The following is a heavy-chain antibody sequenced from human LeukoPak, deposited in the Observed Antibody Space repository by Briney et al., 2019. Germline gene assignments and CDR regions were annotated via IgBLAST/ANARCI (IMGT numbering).Heavy chain of an antibody. D-gene: IGHD4-23*01. CDR1: GGSFSRSPYY. CDR2: IYYSGST. J-gene: IGHJ4*02. V-gene: IGHV4-39*07. Sequence: SETLSLTCTVSGGSFSRSPYYWRWLRQPPGTGLEWIGNIYYSGSTYYNPSLKSRVTISVDTPKNQFSLKVISVTAAAAAVYSCARHATVVTPYDYWGQGTLVTVSS. CDR3: ARHATVVTPYDY.